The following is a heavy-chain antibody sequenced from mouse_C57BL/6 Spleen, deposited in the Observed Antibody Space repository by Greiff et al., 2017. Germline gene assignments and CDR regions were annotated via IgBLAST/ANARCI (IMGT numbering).Heavy chain of an antibody. V-gene: IGHV1-78*01. D-gene: IGHD2-5*01. J-gene: IGHJ2*01. CDR1: GYTFTDHT. Sequence: VQLQESDAELVKPGASVKISCKASGYTFTDHTIHWMKQRPEQGLEWIGYIYPRDGSTKYNEKFKGKATLTADKSSSTAYMQLNSLTSEDSAVYFCAREDYSNYAAFGDWGQGTTLTVSS. CDR2: IYPRDGST. CDR3: AREDYSNYAAFGD.